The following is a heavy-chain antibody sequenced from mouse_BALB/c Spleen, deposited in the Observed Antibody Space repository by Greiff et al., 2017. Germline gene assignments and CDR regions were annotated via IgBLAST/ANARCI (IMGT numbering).Heavy chain of an antibody. Sequence: EVKLMESGPSLVKPSQTLSLTCSVTGDSITSGYWNWIRKFPGNKLEYMGYISYSGSTYYNPSLKSRISITRDTSKNQYYLQLNSVTTEDTATYYCARCAHYGYDNAMDYWGQGTSVTVSS. V-gene: IGHV3-8*02. D-gene: IGHD2-2*01. CDR3: ARCAHYGYDNAMDY. CDR1: GDSITSGY. CDR2: ISYSGST. J-gene: IGHJ4*01.